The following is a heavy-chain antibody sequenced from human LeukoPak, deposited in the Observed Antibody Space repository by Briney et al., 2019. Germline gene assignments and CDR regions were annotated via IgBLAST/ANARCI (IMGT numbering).Heavy chain of an antibody. J-gene: IGHJ3*02. D-gene: IGHD3-10*01. CDR3: AREGYYGAFDI. Sequence: PGGSLRLSCAASGFTFSAYWMSWVRQAPGKGLNWVANIKQDGSEKYYVDSVKGRFTISRDNAKNSLYLQMNSLRVEDTAVYYCAREGYYGAFDIWGQGTMVTVSS. V-gene: IGHV3-7*01. CDR2: IKQDGSEK. CDR1: GFTFSAYW.